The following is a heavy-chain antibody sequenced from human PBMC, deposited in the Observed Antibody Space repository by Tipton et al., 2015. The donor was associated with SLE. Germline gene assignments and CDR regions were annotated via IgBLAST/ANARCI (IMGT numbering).Heavy chain of an antibody. CDR2: IYYSGST. Sequence: TLSLTCTVSGGSISSGGYYWSWIRQHPGKGLEWIGYIYYSGSTYYNPSLKSRVTISVDTSKNQFSLKLSSVTAADTAVYYCARDAGVWQQLHWYFDLWGRGTLVTVSS. J-gene: IGHJ2*01. V-gene: IGHV4-31*03. D-gene: IGHD6-13*01. CDR1: GGSISSGGYY. CDR3: ARDAGVWQQLHWYFDL.